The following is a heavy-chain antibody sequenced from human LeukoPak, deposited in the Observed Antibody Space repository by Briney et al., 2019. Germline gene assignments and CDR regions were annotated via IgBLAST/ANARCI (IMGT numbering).Heavy chain of an antibody. CDR3: RYSGGSRVDAFDI. Sequence: SETLSLTCAVYGGSFSGYYWSWIRQPPGKGLEWIGEINHSGSTNYNPSLKSRVTISVDTSKNHFSLKLSSVTAADTAVYYCRYSGGSRVDAFDIWGQGTMVTVSS. CDR1: GGSFSGYY. J-gene: IGHJ3*02. V-gene: IGHV4-34*01. CDR2: INHSGST. D-gene: IGHD6-19*01.